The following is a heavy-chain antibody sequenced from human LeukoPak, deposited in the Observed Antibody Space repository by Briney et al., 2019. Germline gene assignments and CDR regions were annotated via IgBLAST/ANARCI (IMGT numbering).Heavy chain of an antibody. CDR2: INPSSGGT. D-gene: IGHD2-2*02. CDR1: GYTFTGYY. J-gene: IGHJ4*02. V-gene: IGHV1-2*02. CDR3: ARELPATAIDY. Sequence: ASVKVSCKASGYTFTGYYMHWVRQAPGQGLEWMGWINPSSGGTNYAQKFQGRVTMTRDTSVSTAYMELSRLRSDDTAVYYCARELPATAIDYWGQGTLVTVSS.